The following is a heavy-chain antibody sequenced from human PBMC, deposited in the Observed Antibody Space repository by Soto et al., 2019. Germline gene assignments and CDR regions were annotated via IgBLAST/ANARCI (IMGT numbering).Heavy chain of an antibody. CDR2: IYPGDSDT. Sequence: PGESLKISCKGSGYSFNTNWIGWLRQMPGKVLEWMGIIYPGDSDTRYSPSFQGQVTISADKSISTAYLQWTSLKAPDTAIYYCAGGGSGNYFDFWGQGTQVTVSS. J-gene: IGHJ4*02. D-gene: IGHD2-15*01. CDR3: AGGGSGNYFDF. V-gene: IGHV5-51*01. CDR1: GYSFNTNW.